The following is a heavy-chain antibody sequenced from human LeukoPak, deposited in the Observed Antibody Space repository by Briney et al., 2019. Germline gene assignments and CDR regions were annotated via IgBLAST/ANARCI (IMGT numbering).Heavy chain of an antibody. J-gene: IGHJ6*02. CDR2: IIPILGIA. D-gene: IGHD4-17*01. Sequence: SVKVSCKASGYTFTSYYIHWVRQAPGQGLEWMGRIIPILGIANYAQKFQGRVTITADKSTSTAYMELSSLRSEDTAVYYCARAYYGDYEGYYGMDVWGQGTTVTVSS. CDR3: ARAYYGDYEGYYGMDV. CDR1: GYTFTSYY. V-gene: IGHV1-69*02.